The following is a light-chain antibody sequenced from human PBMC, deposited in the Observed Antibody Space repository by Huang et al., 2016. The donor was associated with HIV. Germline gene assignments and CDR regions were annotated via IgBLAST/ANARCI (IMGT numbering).Light chain of an antibody. V-gene: IGKV4-1*01. Sequence: DTVMTQSPDSLAVSLGERATINCNSSQSLLFSSDNKNYLAWYQQKPRQPPKLRIYWESNRESGVPDRFSGSGSGTDFTLTISNLQAEDVAVYYCQQYYTTPRTFGQGTKVEVK. CDR3: QQYYTTPRT. CDR2: WES. J-gene: IGKJ1*01. CDR1: QSLLFSSDNKNY.